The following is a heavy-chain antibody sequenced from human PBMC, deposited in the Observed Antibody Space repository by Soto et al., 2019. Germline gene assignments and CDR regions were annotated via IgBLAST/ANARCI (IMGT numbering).Heavy chain of an antibody. CDR3: ARGVLH. J-gene: IGHJ4*02. V-gene: IGHV4-31*03. CDR1: GGSISSGGYY. CDR2: IYYSGST. Sequence: QVQLQESGPGLVKPSQTMSLTCTVSGGSISSGGYYWSWLRQHPGKGLEWIGYIYYSGSTYYNPSLQSRVTIAVDTSKNQSSLKLSSVTASDTAVYYCARGVLHWGQGTLVTVSS.